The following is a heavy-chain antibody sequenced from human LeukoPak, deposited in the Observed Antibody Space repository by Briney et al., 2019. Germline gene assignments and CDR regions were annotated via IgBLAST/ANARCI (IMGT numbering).Heavy chain of an antibody. D-gene: IGHD1-26*01. V-gene: IGHV4-38-2*02. CDR1: AYSISSGYY. Sequence: SETLSLTCTVSAYSISSGYYRGWIRQPPGEGLEMIGSIYHSGSTYYNPSLKSRVTISVDTSKNQFSLRLSSVTAADTAVYYCARGKSRGSHIDYWGQGNLVTVSS. CDR3: ARGKSRGSHIDY. CDR2: IYHSGST. J-gene: IGHJ4*02.